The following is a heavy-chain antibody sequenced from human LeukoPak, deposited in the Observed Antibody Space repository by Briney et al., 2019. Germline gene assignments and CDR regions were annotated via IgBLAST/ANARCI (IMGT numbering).Heavy chain of an antibody. Sequence: GGSLSLSWAASGPTGSSNFLTWARQAPGKGLEWVSAIYSGGSTFYAASVRGRFNISRDNSKKTMFLQMSSLRVEDAAVYYCASSGTASRGAMDVWGQGTTVTVSS. CDR2: IYSGGST. CDR1: GPTGSSNF. CDR3: ASSGTASRGAMDV. V-gene: IGHV3-66*01. D-gene: IGHD1-1*01. J-gene: IGHJ6*02.